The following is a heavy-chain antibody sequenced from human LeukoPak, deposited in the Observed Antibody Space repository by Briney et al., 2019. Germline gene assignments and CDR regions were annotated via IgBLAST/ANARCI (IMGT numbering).Heavy chain of an antibody. V-gene: IGHV3-49*03. CDR2: IRSKAYGGTT. CDR3: TIGRDIVVVPAAPDY. J-gene: IGHJ4*02. Sequence: GRSLRLSCTASGFVLCEYAMSGFREARGEGGEGVGFIRSKAYGGTTEYAASVKGRFTISRDDSKSIAYLQMNSLKTEDTAVYYCTIGRDIVVVPAAPDYWGQGTLVTVSS. D-gene: IGHD2-2*01. CDR1: GFVLCEYA.